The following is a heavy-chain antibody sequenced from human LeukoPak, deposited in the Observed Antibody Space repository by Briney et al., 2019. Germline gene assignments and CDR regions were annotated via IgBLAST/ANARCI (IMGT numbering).Heavy chain of an antibody. CDR3: AKDKGDCSSTSCSTLDY. Sequence: PGGSLRLSCAASGFTFDDYAMHWVWQAPGKGLEWVSGISWNSGSIGYADSVKGRFTISRDNAKNSLYLQMNSLRAEDTALYYCAKDKGDCSSTSCSTLDYWGQGTLVTVSS. CDR2: ISWNSGSI. D-gene: IGHD2-2*01. CDR1: GFTFDDYA. V-gene: IGHV3-9*01. J-gene: IGHJ4*02.